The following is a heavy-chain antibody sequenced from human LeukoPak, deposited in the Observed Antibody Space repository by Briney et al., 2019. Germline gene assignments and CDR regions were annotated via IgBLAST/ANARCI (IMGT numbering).Heavy chain of an antibody. Sequence: GGSLRLSCAASGFTFSSYSMNWVRQAPGKGLEWVSSISCSSSYIYYADSVKGRFTISRDNAKNSLYLQMNSLRAEDTAVYYCAREPACSGGSCYVGYIRGYSGSYYFDYWGQGTLVTVSS. CDR3: AREPACSGGSCYVGYIRGYSGSYYFDY. D-gene: IGHD2-15*01. V-gene: IGHV3-21*01. J-gene: IGHJ4*02. CDR2: ISCSSSYI. CDR1: GFTFSSYS.